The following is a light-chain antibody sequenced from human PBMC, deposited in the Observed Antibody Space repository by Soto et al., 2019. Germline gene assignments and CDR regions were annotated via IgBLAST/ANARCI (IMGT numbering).Light chain of an antibody. CDR2: EVS. CDR1: SSDVGGYIY. J-gene: IGLJ1*01. V-gene: IGLV2-14*01. CDR3: TSYTSISLYV. Sequence: QSALTQPASVSGSPGQSITISCTGTSSDVGGYIYVSWYQQHPGKAPKLMIYEVSNRPSGVSNRFSGSKSGNTASLTISGLQAVDEADYYCTSYTSISLYVFGTGTKVTV.